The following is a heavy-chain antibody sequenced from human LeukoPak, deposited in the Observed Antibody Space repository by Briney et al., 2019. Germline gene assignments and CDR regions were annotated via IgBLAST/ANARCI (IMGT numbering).Heavy chain of an antibody. V-gene: IGHV3-21*01. Sequence: GGSLRLSCAASGFTFATYGMHWVRQAPGKGLEWVSSISSSSSYIYYADSVKGRFTISRDNAKNSLYLQMNSLRAEDTAVYYCARGGYSSGWYRADDAFDIWGQGTMVTVSS. CDR3: ARGGYSSGWYRADDAFDI. J-gene: IGHJ3*02. CDR2: ISSSSSYI. CDR1: GFTFATYG. D-gene: IGHD6-19*01.